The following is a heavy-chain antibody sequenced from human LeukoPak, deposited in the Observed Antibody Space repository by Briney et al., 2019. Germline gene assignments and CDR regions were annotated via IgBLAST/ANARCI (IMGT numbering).Heavy chain of an antibody. Sequence: GASVNVSCKASVYTFTSYGISWVRQAPGQGLEWMGWISAYNGNTNYAQKLQGRVTMTTDTSTSTAYMELRSLRSDDTAVYYCARGGSWFGELLSYGMDVWGQGTTVTVSS. CDR2: ISAYNGNT. J-gene: IGHJ6*02. D-gene: IGHD3-10*01. CDR1: VYTFTSYG. V-gene: IGHV1-18*01. CDR3: ARGGSWFGELLSYGMDV.